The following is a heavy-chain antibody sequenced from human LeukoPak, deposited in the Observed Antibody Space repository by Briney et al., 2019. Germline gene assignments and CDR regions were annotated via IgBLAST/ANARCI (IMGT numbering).Heavy chain of an antibody. V-gene: IGHV1-24*01. J-gene: IGHJ4*02. Sequence: ASVKVSCKVSGYTLTELSMHWVRQAPGKGLEWVGGFDPEDGETIYAQKFQGRVTMTEDTSTDTAYMELSSLRSEDTAVYCCATDPLIAVAGGDYWGQGTLVTVSS. CDR3: ATDPLIAVAGGDY. D-gene: IGHD6-19*01. CDR1: GYTLTELS. CDR2: FDPEDGET.